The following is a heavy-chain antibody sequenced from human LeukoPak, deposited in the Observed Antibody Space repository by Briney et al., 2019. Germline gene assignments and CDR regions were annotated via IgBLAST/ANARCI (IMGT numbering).Heavy chain of an antibody. D-gene: IGHD1-14*01. CDR1: GGSISSYY. V-gene: IGHV4-59*01. CDR3: ARYRAPGAFDI. J-gene: IGHJ3*02. CDR2: IYYSGST. Sequence: SETLSLTCTVSGGSISSYYWSWIRQPPGKGLEWIGYIYYSGSTNYNPSLKSRVTISVDTSKNQFSLKLSSVTAADTAVYYCARYRAPGAFDIWGQGTTVTVSS.